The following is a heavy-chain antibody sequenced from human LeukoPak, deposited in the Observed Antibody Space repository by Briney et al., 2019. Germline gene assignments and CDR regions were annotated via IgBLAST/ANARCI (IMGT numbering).Heavy chain of an antibody. CDR2: ISSSSSTI. D-gene: IGHD3-3*01. J-gene: IGHJ4*02. Sequence: PGGSLRLSCAASGFTFSSYSMNWVRQAPGKGLEWVSYISSSSSTIYYADSVKGRFTISRDNAKNSLYLQMNSLRAEDTAVYYCARDQGYDFWSGYPFDYWGQGTLVTASS. V-gene: IGHV3-48*01. CDR3: ARDQGYDFWSGYPFDY. CDR1: GFTFSSYS.